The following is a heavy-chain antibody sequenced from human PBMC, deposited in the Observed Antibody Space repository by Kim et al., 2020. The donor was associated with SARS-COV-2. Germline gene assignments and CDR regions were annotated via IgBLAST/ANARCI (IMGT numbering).Heavy chain of an antibody. Sequence: SETLSLTCTVSGGSISSYYWSWIRQPPGKGLEWIGYIYYSGSTNYNPSLKSRVTISVDTSKNQFSLKLSSVTAADTAVYYCARWGAVAGWGYYYYGMDVWGQGTTVTVSS. CDR2: IYYSGST. CDR1: GGSISSYY. D-gene: IGHD6-19*01. CDR3: ARWGAVAGWGYYYYGMDV. J-gene: IGHJ6*02. V-gene: IGHV4-59*01.